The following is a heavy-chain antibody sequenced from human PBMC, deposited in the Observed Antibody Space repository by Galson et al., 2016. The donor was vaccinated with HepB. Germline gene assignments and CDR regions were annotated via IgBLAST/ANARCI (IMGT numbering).Heavy chain of an antibody. CDR2: IIPVFGTA. CDR1: GGTFTFNNYA. Sequence: SVKVSCKATVEASGGTFTFNNYAFSWVRQAPGQGLEWMGGIIPVFGTANIAQDFQGKITITADASTSSIYMELTSLRSEDTAVYYCARGLGTFFGGRQYYYQFMDVWGQGTTVTVSS. CDR3: ARGLGTFFGGRQYYYQFMDV. J-gene: IGHJ6*02. V-gene: IGHV1-69*13. D-gene: IGHD3-3*01.